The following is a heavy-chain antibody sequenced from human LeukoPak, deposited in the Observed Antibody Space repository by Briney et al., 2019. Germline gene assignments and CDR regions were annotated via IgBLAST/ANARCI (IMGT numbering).Heavy chain of an antibody. CDR1: GFTFSRYW. CDR3: ARDFV. V-gene: IGHV3-7*01. J-gene: IGHJ4*02. Sequence: PGGSLRLPCAASGFTFSRYWMSWVRQAPGKGLEWVANIKEDGSEKYYVDSVKGRFTISRDNAKNSLYLQMNSLRAEDTAVYYCARDFVWGQGTLVTVSS. CDR2: IKEDGSEK.